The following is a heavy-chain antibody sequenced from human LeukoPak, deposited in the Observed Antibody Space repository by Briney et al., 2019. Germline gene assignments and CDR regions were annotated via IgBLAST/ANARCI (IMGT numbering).Heavy chain of an antibody. J-gene: IGHJ4*02. CDR2: ISYDGSNK. Sequence: PGGSLRLSCEASGFTFNNFGMHWVRQAPGKGLEWVAVISYDGSNKYYADSVKGRFTISRDNSKNTLYLQMNSLRAEDTAVYYCAKDRRDGYNYFDYWGQGTLVTVSS. V-gene: IGHV3-30*18. CDR3: AKDRRDGYNYFDY. D-gene: IGHD5-24*01. CDR1: GFTFNNFG.